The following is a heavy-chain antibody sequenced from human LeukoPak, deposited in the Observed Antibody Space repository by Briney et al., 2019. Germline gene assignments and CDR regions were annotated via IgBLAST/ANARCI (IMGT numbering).Heavy chain of an antibody. CDR1: GFTFSSYA. CDR2: ISGSGGST. Sequence: GGSLRLSCAASGFTFSSYAMSWVRQAPGKGLEWVSAISGSGGSTYYADSVKGRFTISRDNSKNTLYLQMNSLRVDDTAVYYCARGKGFFFENWGHGTLVTVSS. V-gene: IGHV3-23*01. CDR3: ARGKGFFFEN. D-gene: IGHD3-10*01. J-gene: IGHJ4*03.